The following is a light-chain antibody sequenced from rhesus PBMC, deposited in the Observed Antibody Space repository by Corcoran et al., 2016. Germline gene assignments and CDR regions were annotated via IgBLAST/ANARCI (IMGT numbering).Light chain of an antibody. Sequence: DIQMTQSPSSRSASVGDTVTITCRASQSMSSWSAWYQQKPGKAPKLLIYKAASLQSGVPSRFSGSGSGTDFTLTIRSLQSEDFATYYCHQYSSSPLFSFGQGTKVELK. CDR1: QSMSSW. V-gene: IGKV1-22*01. J-gene: IGKJ2*01. CDR2: KAA. CDR3: HQYSSSPLFS.